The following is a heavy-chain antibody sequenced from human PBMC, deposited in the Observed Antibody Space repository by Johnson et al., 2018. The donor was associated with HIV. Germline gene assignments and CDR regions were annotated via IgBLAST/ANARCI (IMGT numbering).Heavy chain of an antibody. CDR1: EFTVSGGY. CDR3: ARDLRNSGWSNGFDV. V-gene: IGHV3-53*01. CDR2: IYSGGST. D-gene: IGHD6-19*01. Sequence: VQLVESGGGLIQPGGSLRLSCAASEFTVSGGYMNWVRQAPGKGLEWVSVIYSGGSTYYADSVKGRFTISRDNSKNTLYLQMNSLRAEDTALYYCARDLRNSGWSNGFDVWGQGTMATVSS. J-gene: IGHJ3*01.